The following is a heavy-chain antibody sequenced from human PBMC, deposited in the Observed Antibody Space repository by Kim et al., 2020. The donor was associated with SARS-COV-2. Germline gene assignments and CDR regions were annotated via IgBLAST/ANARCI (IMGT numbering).Heavy chain of an antibody. D-gene: IGHD3-9*01. J-gene: IGHJ6*02. CDR2: IYYSGST. V-gene: IGHV4-39*01. Sequence: SETLSLTCTVSGGSISSSSYYWGWIRQPPGKGLEWIGSIYYSGSTYYNPSLKSRVTISVDTSKNQFSLKLSSVTAADTAVYYCARRNVLRYFYWLLGPSGMDVWGQGTTVTVSS. CDR1: GGSISSSSYY. CDR3: ARRNVLRYFYWLLGPSGMDV.